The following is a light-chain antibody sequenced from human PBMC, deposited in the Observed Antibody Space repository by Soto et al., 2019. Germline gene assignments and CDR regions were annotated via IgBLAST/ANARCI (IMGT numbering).Light chain of an antibody. Sequence: EIVLTQSPGTLSLSPGGRASLPCRASQNITNNYVAWYQHKPGQAPRLLIYCASSRATGIPVRFSGSGSGTDFTRTISRLEPGDFAVYYCQHHGNSPRTFXQGTEEDVK. CDR3: QHHGNSPRT. CDR2: CAS. CDR1: QNITNNY. J-gene: IGKJ1*01. V-gene: IGKV3-20*01.